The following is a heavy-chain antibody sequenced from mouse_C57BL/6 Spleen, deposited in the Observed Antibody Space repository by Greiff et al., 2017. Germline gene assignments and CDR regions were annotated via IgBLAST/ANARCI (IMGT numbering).Heavy chain of an antibody. D-gene: IGHD2-2*01. J-gene: IGHJ2*01. Sequence: DVKLVESGGGLVKPGGSLKLSCAASGFTFSDYGMHWVRQAPEKGLEWVAYISSGSSTIYYADTVKGRFTISRDNAKNTLFLQMTSLRSVDTAMYYCARRGYPDYWGQGTTLTVSS. CDR1: GFTFSDYG. CDR3: ARRGYPDY. V-gene: IGHV5-17*01. CDR2: ISSGSSTI.